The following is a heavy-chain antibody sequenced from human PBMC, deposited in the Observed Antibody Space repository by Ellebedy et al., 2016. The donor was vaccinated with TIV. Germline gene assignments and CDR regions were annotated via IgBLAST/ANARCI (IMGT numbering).Heavy chain of an antibody. D-gene: IGHD2-8*02. CDR2: IRSTGSDK. CDR3: SRGWCTPDP. V-gene: IGHV3-21*06. Sequence: GESLKISCVASGFTFSNYNMNWVRQSPGKGLEWVSSIRSTGSDKYYAESVTGRFTISRDNAQDTLFLQMNNLRAEDTAVYFCSRGWCTPDPWGQGTLVIVSS. CDR1: GFTFSNYN. J-gene: IGHJ5*02.